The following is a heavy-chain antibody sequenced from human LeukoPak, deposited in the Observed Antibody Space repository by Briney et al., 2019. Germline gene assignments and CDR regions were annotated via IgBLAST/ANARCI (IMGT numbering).Heavy chain of an antibody. J-gene: IGHJ6*02. D-gene: IGHD6-19*01. CDR1: GDSVSSNSAA. CDR2: TYYRSKWYN. V-gene: IGHV6-1*01. CDR3: ARDFGYSSGWRRYDYYYGMDV. Sequence: SQTLSLTCAISGDSVSSNSAAWNWIRQSPSRGLEWLGRTYYRSKWYNDYAVSVKSRITINPDTSKNQFSLQLNSVTPEDTAVYYCARDFGYSSGWRRYDYYYGMDVWGQGTTVTVSS.